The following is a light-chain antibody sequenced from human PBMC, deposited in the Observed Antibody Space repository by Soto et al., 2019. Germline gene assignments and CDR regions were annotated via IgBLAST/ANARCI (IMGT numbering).Light chain of an antibody. CDR3: QVWHSTSVRV. J-gene: IGLJ2*01. CDR2: DDR. CDR1: NIRAKV. V-gene: IGLV3-21*02. Sequence: SYELTQPPSVSVAPGQTASITCGGNNIRAKVVHWYQQKKPGQAPVLVVFDDRARPSTIPERFSGSNSGNTATLTISRVEAGDEADYYCQVWHSTSVRVFGGGTKLTVL.